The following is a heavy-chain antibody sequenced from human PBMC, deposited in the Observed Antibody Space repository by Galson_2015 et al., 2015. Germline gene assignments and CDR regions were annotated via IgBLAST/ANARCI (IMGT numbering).Heavy chain of an antibody. CDR2: IKSKGAGGAT. CDR1: GFTFTSAY. D-gene: IGHD1-26*01. Sequence: ALRLCRAASGFTFTSAYMSWSRQGPGTGLGWVAQIKSKGAGGATDYAAPVRGRFTISRDDSTATIHLQMNSLQTEDTAMYYCVTDVPAVGAGEFDYWGQGTLVTVSS. J-gene: IGHJ4*02. V-gene: IGHV3-15*01. CDR3: VTDVPAVGAGEFDY.